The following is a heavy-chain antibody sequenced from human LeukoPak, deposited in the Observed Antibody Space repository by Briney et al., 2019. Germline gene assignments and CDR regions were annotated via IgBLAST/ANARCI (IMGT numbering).Heavy chain of an antibody. CDR2: ISYDGSNK. J-gene: IGHJ4*02. CDR3: ARDEGFVVVTAILDY. Sequence: PGGSLRLSCAASGFTLSSYAMHWVRQAPGKGLEWVAVISYDGSNKYYADSVKGRFTISRDNSKNTLYLQMNSLRAEDTAVYYCARDEGFVVVTAILDYWGQGTLVTVSS. V-gene: IGHV3-30-3*01. CDR1: GFTLSSYA. D-gene: IGHD2-21*02.